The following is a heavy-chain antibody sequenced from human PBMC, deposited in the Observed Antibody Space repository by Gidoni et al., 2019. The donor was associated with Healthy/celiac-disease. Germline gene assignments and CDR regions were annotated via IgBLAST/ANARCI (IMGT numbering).Heavy chain of an antibody. CDR2: ISWNSGSI. J-gene: IGHJ4*02. CDR1: GFTFDDYA. Sequence: EVQLVESGGGLVQPGRSLRLSCAASGFTFDDYAMHWVRQAPGKGLEWVSGISWNSGSIGYADSVKGRFTISRDNAKNSLYLQMNSLRAEDTALYYCAKDRYSGYGLFDYWGQGTLVTVSS. D-gene: IGHD5-12*01. CDR3: AKDRYSGYGLFDY. V-gene: IGHV3-9*01.